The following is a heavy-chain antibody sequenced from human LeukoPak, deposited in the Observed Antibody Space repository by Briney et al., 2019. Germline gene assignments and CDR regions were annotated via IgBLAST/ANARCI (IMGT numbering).Heavy chain of an antibody. CDR3: ATDSSAYNAFDI. V-gene: IGHV1-18*01. CDR1: GYTFTSYG. D-gene: IGHD3-22*01. CDR2: ISAYNGNT. J-gene: IGHJ3*02. Sequence: ASVKVSCKASGYTFTSYGITWVRQAPGQGLEWMGWISAYNGNTDYAQNLQGRVTMTTDTSTSTAYIELRSLRSDDTAVYYCATDSSAYNAFDIWGQGTKVTVSS.